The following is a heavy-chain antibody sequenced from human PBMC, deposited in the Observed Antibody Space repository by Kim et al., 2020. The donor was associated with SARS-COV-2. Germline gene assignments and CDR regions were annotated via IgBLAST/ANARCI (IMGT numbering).Heavy chain of an antibody. CDR3: AKDLHNYSAMDV. D-gene: IGHD1-26*01. V-gene: IGHV3-23*01. CDR1: GFTFRNNA. J-gene: IGHJ6*02. CDR2: IGSDEST. Sequence: GGSLRLSCAASGFTFRNNAMNWVRQAPGKGLVWVAGIGSDESTHYADSVRGRFTISRDNSKNTLYLQMNRLSGEDTATYYCAKDLHNYSAMDVWGQGAMVTVAS.